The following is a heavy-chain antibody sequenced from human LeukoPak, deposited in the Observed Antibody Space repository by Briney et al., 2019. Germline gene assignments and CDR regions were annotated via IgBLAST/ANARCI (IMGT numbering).Heavy chain of an antibody. V-gene: IGHV1-69*05. D-gene: IGHD1-7*01. CDR2: IIPIFGTA. CDR3: ARGSFSGTTTDY. CDR1: GGTFSSYA. J-gene: IGHJ4*02. Sequence: SVKVSCKASGGTFSSYAISWVRQAPGQGLEWMGGIIPIFGTANYAQKFQGRVTITTDESTSTAYMELSSLRSEDTAVYYCARGSFSGTTTDYWGQGTLVTVSS.